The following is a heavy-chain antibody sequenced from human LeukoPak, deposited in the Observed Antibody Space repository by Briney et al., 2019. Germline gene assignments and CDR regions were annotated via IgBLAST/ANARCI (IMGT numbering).Heavy chain of an antibody. D-gene: IGHD3-10*01. CDR1: GFTFSWYT. CDR2: ISSRSSDI. CDR3: TVYFGELRVDQPVDY. J-gene: IGHJ4*02. Sequence: PGGSLRLSCAASGFTFSWYTMNWVRQAPGKGLEWVSSISSRSSDIYYANSVKGRFTISRDNAKKSLYLQMNSLRAEDTAIYYCTVYFGELRVDQPVDYWGRGTLVTVSS. V-gene: IGHV3-21*01.